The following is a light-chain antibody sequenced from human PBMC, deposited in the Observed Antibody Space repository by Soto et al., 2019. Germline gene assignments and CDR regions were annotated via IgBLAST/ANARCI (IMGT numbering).Light chain of an antibody. CDR3: AAWDDSLNGRVV. CDR1: SSNIGNNA. Sequence: QSVLTQPPSVSEAPRQRVTISCSGSSSNIGNNAVNWYQQLPGKAPKLLIYYDDLLPSGVYGRLSGSKSGTSASLAISGLNSDDEKDYYCAAWDDSLNGRVVFGGGTPLTVL. J-gene: IGLJ2*01. CDR2: YDD. V-gene: IGLV1-36*01.